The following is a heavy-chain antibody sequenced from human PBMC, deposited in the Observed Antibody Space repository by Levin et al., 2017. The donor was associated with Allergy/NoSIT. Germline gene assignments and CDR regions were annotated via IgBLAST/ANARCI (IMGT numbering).Heavy chain of an antibody. D-gene: IGHD6-6*01. CDR3: AGWRGWQLET. V-gene: IGHV3-7*01. Sequence: GGSLRLSCAASGFTFSFYWMSWVRQAPGKGLEWVANIKEDGSAKYYVDSVKGRFTISRDNAKNSLYLQMTSPRVEDTAVYYCAGWRGWQLETWGQGTLITVSS. CDR2: IKEDGSAK. CDR1: GFTFSFYW. J-gene: IGHJ5*02.